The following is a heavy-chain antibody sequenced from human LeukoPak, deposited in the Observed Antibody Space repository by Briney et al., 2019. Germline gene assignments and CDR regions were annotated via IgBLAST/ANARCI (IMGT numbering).Heavy chain of an antibody. Sequence: GGSLRLSCAASGFTFSSYEMNWVRQAPGKGLEWVSYISSSGSTIYYADSVKGRFTISRDNAKNSLYLQMNSLRAEDTAVYYCAREKALRVRGVIIRSDYWGQGTLVAVSS. CDR2: ISSSGSTI. CDR1: GFTFSSYE. V-gene: IGHV3-48*03. CDR3: AREKALRVRGVIIRSDY. J-gene: IGHJ4*02. D-gene: IGHD3-10*02.